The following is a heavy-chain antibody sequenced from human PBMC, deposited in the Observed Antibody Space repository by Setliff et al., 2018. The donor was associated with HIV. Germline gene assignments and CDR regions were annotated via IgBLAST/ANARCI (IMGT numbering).Heavy chain of an antibody. Sequence: SETLSLTCTVYGASISNSNSYWGWIRQPPGKRLEWLGSIYYGGSTSYNPSLSSRLTISVDTSKNQVSLRLSSVTAADTGVYYCARVGYYDSSFDYWGQGTLVTVSS. J-gene: IGHJ4*02. D-gene: IGHD3-22*01. CDR1: GASISNSNSY. CDR2: IYYGGST. CDR3: ARVGYYDSSFDY. V-gene: IGHV4-39*01.